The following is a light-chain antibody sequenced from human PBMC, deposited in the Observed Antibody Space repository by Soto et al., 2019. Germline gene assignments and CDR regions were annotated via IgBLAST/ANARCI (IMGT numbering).Light chain of an antibody. CDR3: CSYAGSSTYVV. V-gene: IGLV2-23*01. CDR1: SSDVGSYNL. J-gene: IGLJ2*01. Sequence: QSVLTQPASVSGSPRRSITISCTGTSSDVGSYNLVSWYQQHPGKAPKLMIYEGTKRPSGVSNRFSGSKSGSTASLTISGLQAEDEADYYCCSYAGSSTYVVFGGGTKLTVL. CDR2: EGT.